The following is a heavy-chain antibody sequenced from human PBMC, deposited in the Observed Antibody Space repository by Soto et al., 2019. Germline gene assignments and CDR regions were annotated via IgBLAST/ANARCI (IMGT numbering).Heavy chain of an antibody. CDR2: IKQDGGEK. CDR3: ARGAFPTWGSYPLDC. V-gene: IGHV3-7*04. CDR1: GFTFSSYW. Sequence: EVQLVESGGGLVQPGGSLRLSCAASGFTFSSYWMTWVRQAPGKGLEWVANIKQDGGEKYYVGSVKGRFTISRDNAENSRYLQLDSLRAEDAAVYYCARGAFPTWGSYPLDCWGQGTLVTVSS. J-gene: IGHJ4*02. D-gene: IGHD3-16*02.